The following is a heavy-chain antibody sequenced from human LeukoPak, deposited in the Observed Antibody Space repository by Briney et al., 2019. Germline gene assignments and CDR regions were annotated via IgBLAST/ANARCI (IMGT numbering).Heavy chain of an antibody. CDR2: IYYSGST. J-gene: IGHJ4*02. D-gene: IGHD5-24*01. Sequence: SETLSLTCSVSGGSISSDNYYWAWIRQPPGKGLEWIGSIYYSGSTYYNPSLKSRVTISVDTSKNQFSLKLSSVTAADTAVYYRARDRYGYNLGYYYWGQGTLVTVSS. CDR1: GGSISSDNYY. CDR3: ARDRYGYNLGYYY. V-gene: IGHV4-39*07.